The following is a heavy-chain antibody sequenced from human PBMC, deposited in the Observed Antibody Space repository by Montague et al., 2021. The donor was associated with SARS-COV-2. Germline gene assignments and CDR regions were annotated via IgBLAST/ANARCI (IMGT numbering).Heavy chain of an antibody. J-gene: IGHJ3*02. CDR2: ISYDGSNK. Sequence: SLRLSCAASGFTFSSYAMNWVRQAPGKGLEWVAVISYDGSNKYYADSVKGRFTISRDNSKNTLYLQMNSLRAEDTAVYYCARAAQKQYVLLWFGELLHDAFDIWGQGTMVTVSS. CDR1: GFTFSSYA. V-gene: IGHV3-30-3*01. D-gene: IGHD3-10*01. CDR3: ARAAQKQYVLLWFGELLHDAFDI.